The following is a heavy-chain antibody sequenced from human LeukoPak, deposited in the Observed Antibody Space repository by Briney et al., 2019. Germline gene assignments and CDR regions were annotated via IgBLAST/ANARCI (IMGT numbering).Heavy chain of an antibody. CDR3: TRGPRGYPYYFDY. Sequence: PGGSLRLSCAASGFTVSSNYMSWVRQAPGKGLEWVSLIYSGGNTYYADSVKGRFTISRDNSKNTLYLQMNSLRAEDTAVYYCTRGPRGYPYYFDYWGQGTLVTVSS. CDR2: IYSGGNT. D-gene: IGHD5-18*01. CDR1: GFTVSSNY. V-gene: IGHV3-53*01. J-gene: IGHJ4*02.